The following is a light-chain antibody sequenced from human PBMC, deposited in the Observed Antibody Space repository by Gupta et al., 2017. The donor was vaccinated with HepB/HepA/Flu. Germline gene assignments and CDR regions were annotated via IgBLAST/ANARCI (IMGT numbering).Light chain of an antibody. V-gene: IGKV3-15*01. CDR1: QSLTNT. CDR2: DAT. J-gene: IGKJ4*01. Sequence: EILLTQSPATVSLSPGEVATLSRRASQSLTNTLAWYQHKPGLAPKLLIYDATIRAAGIPARFSGSGSGTDFTLTISSLQSEDFAVYYCQQYKKWSPLSFGGGTRVEIK. CDR3: QQYKKWSPLS.